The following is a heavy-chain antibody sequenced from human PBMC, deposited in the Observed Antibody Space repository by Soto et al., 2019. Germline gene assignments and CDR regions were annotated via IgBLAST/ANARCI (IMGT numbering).Heavy chain of an antibody. V-gene: IGHV3-23*01. CDR2: ISGGGGST. CDR3: AKDPTSYDSSAQFDS. CDR1: GFTFSSSA. D-gene: IGHD3-22*01. Sequence: LRLSCAASGFTFSSSAMAWVRQAPGKGLEWVSGISGGGGSTYYADSVKGRFTISRDNSNNTLYLQMNSLRAEDTAVYYCAKDPTSYDSSAQFDSWGQGTLVTVSS. J-gene: IGHJ4*02.